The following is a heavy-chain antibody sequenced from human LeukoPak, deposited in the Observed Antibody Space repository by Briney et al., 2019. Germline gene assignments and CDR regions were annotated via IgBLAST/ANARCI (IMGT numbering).Heavy chain of an antibody. J-gene: IGHJ4*02. CDR3: ARDGSPNHGYYAFFDN. D-gene: IGHD1-26*01. CDR1: GFTFSTYW. CDR2: IKQDGSEQ. V-gene: IGHV3-7*01. Sequence: PGGSLRLSCAASGFTFSTYWMSWVRQAPGKGLEWVANIKQDGSEQYYVDSVKGRFTISRDNAKNSLILQTSSLTVADTGIYYCARDGSPNHGYYAFFDNWGQGTLVTVSS.